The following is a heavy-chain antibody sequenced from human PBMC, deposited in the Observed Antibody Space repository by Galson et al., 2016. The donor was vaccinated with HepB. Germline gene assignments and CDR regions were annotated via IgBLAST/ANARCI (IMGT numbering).Heavy chain of an antibody. J-gene: IGHJ4*02. CDR3: TRVYDSSGYYHPFQFDY. D-gene: IGHD3-22*01. V-gene: IGHV3-49*04. CDR2: IRSKGYGGTT. Sequence: LRLSCAASGFTFSSYAMSWVRQAPGKGLEWVGFIRSKGYGGTTEYAASVKGRFNISRDDSKSIAYLQLNSLKTEDTAVYYCTRVYDSSGYYHPFQFDYWGQGTLVTVSS. CDR1: GFTFSSYA.